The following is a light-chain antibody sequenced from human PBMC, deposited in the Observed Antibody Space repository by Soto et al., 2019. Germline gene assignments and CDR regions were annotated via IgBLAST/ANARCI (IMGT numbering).Light chain of an antibody. CDR2: DAS. Sequence: IQMTQSPSCLSASVWDIVTRTCQASHDIRDHLNWYQQKPGKPPKLLIYDASNLQTGVPSRFSGSGSGTDFTFTISSLQPEDIATYFCHQYDNLSQTFGPGTKVDIK. J-gene: IGKJ3*01. CDR3: HQYDNLSQT. CDR1: HDIRDH. V-gene: IGKV1-33*01.